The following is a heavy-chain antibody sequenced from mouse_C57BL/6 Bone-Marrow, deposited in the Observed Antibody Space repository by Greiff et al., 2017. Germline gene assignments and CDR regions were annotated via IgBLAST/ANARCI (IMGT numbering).Heavy chain of an antibody. Sequence: EVQLQQSGAELVRPGASVKLSCTASGFNINDDYMHWVKQRPEQGLEWIGWIDPENGDTEYASKFQGKATLTADTSSNTAYLQLSSLTSEDTAVYYCTTYYGNSAWFAYWGQGTLVTVSA. CDR3: TTYYGNSAWFAY. CDR2: IDPENGDT. CDR1: GFNINDDY. V-gene: IGHV14-4*01. D-gene: IGHD2-1*01. J-gene: IGHJ3*01.